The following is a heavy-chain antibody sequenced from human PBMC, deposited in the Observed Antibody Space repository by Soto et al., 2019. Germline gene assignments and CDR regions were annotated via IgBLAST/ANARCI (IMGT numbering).Heavy chain of an antibody. Sequence: SETLSLTCAVYTGSFSGYYWTWIRQPPGKGLEWIGEINHSGSTNYNPSLKSRVTISVDTSKNQFSLTLSSVTAADTAVYYCERVVRYFDFLEVTRRGSRFDPWCQANLVTVS. CDR1: TGSFSGYY. J-gene: IGHJ5*02. CDR3: ERVVRYFDFLEVTRRGSRFDP. CDR2: INHSGST. D-gene: IGHD3-9*01. V-gene: IGHV4-34*01.